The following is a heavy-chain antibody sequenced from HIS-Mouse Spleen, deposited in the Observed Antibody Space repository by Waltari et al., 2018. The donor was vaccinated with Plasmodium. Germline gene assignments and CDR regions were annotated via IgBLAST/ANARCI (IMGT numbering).Heavy chain of an antibody. J-gene: IGHJ4*02. D-gene: IGHD1-7*01. CDR2: IYYRVST. V-gene: IGHV4-39*07. Sequence: QLQLQESGPGLVKPSETLSLTCTVSGGSISSSSYYWGWIRQPPGKGMEWIGGIYYRVSTYYSPSLKSRGTISVDTSKNQFSLKLSSVTAADTAVYYCARDRITGTSYFDYWGQGTLVTVSS. CDR3: ARDRITGTSYFDY. CDR1: GGSISSSSYY.